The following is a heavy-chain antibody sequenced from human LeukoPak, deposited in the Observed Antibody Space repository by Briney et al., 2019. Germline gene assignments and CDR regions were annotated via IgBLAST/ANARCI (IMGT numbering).Heavy chain of an antibody. CDR2: IKTDGRTT. D-gene: IGHD3-16*01. V-gene: IGHV3-74*01. CDR3: TTGPSYGYEW. J-gene: IGHJ4*02. CDR1: GMTFSIHW. Sequence: GGSLRLSCAASGMTFSIHWMHWVRQVPGKGLVWVSLIKTDGRTTIYADSVKGRFTISRDNGKSTLYLQMNSLRAEDTAIYYCTTGPSYGYEWWGQGTVVTVSS.